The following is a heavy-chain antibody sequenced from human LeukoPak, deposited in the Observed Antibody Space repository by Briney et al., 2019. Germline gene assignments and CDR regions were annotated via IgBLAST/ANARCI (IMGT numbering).Heavy chain of an antibody. CDR1: GGSFCGYY. V-gene: IGHV4-34*01. J-gene: IGHJ5*02. Sequence: SETLSLTCAVYGGSFCGYYWSWIRQPPGKGLEWIGEINHSGSTNYNPSLKSRVTISVDTSKNQFSLKLSSVTAADTAVYYCARRTRAVAGNNWFDPWGQGTPVTVSS. D-gene: IGHD6-19*01. CDR2: INHSGST. CDR3: ARRTRAVAGNNWFDP.